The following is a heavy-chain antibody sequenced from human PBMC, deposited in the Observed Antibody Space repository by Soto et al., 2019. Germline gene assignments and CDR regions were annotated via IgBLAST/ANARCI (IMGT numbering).Heavy chain of an antibody. Sequence: SGPTLVNPTQTLTLTCTFSGFSLRNSGMRVSWIRQPPGKALEWLARIDWDDDKFYSTSLKIRLTISKDTSKNQVVLTMTNMDPVDTATYFCAKTGTDGSWFDPWGQGTLVTVSS. CDR1: GFSLRNSGMR. CDR2: IDWDDDK. CDR3: AKTGTDGSWFDP. V-gene: IGHV2-70*04. J-gene: IGHJ5*02. D-gene: IGHD1-1*01.